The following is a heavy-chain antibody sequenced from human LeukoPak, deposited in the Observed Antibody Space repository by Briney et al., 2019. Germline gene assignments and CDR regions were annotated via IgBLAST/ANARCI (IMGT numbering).Heavy chain of an antibody. Sequence: SETLSLTCTVSGGSINSYYWSWIRQPAGKGLEWIGRIYSSGNTNYNPSLKSRVSMSVDTSKNQFSLKLTSVTAADTAVYYCAIGGKATVVTMWGQGILVTVSS. J-gene: IGHJ4*02. V-gene: IGHV4-4*07. CDR1: GGSINSYY. CDR2: IYSSGNT. D-gene: IGHD4-23*01. CDR3: AIGGKATVVTM.